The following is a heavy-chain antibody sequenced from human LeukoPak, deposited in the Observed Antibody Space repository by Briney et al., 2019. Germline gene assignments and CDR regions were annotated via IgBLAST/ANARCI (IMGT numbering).Heavy chain of an antibody. CDR1: GFTFSSYG. CDR3: ARASSSSSFDAFDI. Sequence: PGGSLRLSCAASGFTFSSYGMHWVRQAPGKGLEWVAFIRYDGSNKYYADSVKGRFTFSRDNSKNTLYLQMNSLRDEDTAIYYCARASSSSSFDAFDIWGQGTMVTVSS. CDR2: IRYDGSNK. D-gene: IGHD6-6*01. V-gene: IGHV3-30*02. J-gene: IGHJ3*02.